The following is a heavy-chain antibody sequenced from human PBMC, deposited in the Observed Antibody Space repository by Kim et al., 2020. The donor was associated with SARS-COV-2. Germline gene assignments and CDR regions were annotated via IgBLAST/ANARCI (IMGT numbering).Heavy chain of an antibody. Sequence: GKGRLTLSRAQSKNTVYLQMTSLRAEDTAVYYCATHHRGYSYGDFDYWGQGTLVTVSS. J-gene: IGHJ4*02. D-gene: IGHD5-18*01. CDR3: ATHHRGYSYGDFDY. V-gene: IGHV3-23*01.